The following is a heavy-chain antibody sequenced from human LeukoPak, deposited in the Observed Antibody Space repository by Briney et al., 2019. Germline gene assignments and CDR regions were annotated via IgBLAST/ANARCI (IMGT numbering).Heavy chain of an antibody. CDR2: IYHSGST. J-gene: IGHJ6*02. CDR3: ARDLFCVSCGITGTQGKYGMDV. V-gene: IGHV4-4*02. Sequence: PSGTLSLTCVVSGGSISSSNWWSWVRQPPGKGLEWIGEIYHSGSTNYNPSLKSRVTISVDKPKNQFSLKLSSVTAADTAVYYCARDLFCVSCGITGTQGKYGMDVWGQGTTVTVSS. D-gene: IGHD1-20*01. CDR1: GGSISSSNW.